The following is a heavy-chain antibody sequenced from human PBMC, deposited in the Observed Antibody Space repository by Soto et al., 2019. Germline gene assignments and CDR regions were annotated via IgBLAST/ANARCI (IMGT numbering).Heavy chain of an antibody. CDR2: ISGSGGST. CDR1: GFTFSSYA. CDR3: AKEASSDYGDYQYYFDY. Sequence: EVQLLESGGGLLQPGGSLRLSCAASGFTFSSYAMSWVRQAPGKGLEWVSTISGSGGSTYYADSVKGRFTISRDNSKYTLYLQMNSLRAEDTAVYYCAKEASSDYGDYQYYFDYWGQGTLVTVSS. V-gene: IGHV3-23*01. J-gene: IGHJ4*02. D-gene: IGHD4-17*01.